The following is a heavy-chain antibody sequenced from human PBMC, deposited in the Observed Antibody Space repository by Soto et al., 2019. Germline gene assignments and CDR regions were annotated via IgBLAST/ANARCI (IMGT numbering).Heavy chain of an antibody. CDR3: ARVLLRITIFGVVISPSGMDV. CDR1: GYTFTSYD. Sequence: ASVKVSCKASGYTFTSYDINWVRQATGQGLEWMGWMNPNSGNTGYAQKFQGRVTMTRNTSISTAYMELSSLRSEDTAVYYCARVLLRITIFGVVISPSGMDVWGQGTTVTV. V-gene: IGHV1-8*01. J-gene: IGHJ6*02. CDR2: MNPNSGNT. D-gene: IGHD3-3*01.